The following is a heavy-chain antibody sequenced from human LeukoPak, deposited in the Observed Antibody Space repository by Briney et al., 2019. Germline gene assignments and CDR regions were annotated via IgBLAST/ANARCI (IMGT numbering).Heavy chain of an antibody. CDR3: ARGVYYYYYMDA. CDR1: GGSISSSSYY. D-gene: IGHD3-10*01. Sequence: SETLSLTCTVSGGSISSSSYYWGWIRQPPGKGLEWIGSIYYSGSTYYNPSLKCRVTISVDTSKNQFSLKLSSVTAADTAVYYCARGVYYYYYMDAWGKGTTVTVSS. V-gene: IGHV4-39*01. J-gene: IGHJ6*03. CDR2: IYYSGST.